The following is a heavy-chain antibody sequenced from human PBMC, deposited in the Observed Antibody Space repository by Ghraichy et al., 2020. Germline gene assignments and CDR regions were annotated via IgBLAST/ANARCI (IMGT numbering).Heavy chain of an antibody. CDR3: ARATIRDALGV. V-gene: IGHV4-34*01. D-gene: IGHD5-24*01. J-gene: IGHJ6*02. CDR2: ISHRGST. Sequence: SETLSLTCGVYGGSFSTYYWTWLRQPPGEGLEWIGKISHRGSTNYNPSLKSRVSMLVDRSKSQFSLKLGSVTAADTAVYYCARATIRDALGVWGQGTTVTVSS. CDR1: GGSFSTYY.